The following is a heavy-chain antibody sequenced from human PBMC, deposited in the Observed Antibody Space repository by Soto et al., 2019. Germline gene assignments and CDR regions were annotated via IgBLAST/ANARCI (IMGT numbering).Heavy chain of an antibody. CDR1: GYSFTSYW. J-gene: IGHJ4*01. V-gene: IGHV5-51*01. CDR3: ATTPDFNDWPYYFDY. D-gene: IGHD1-26*01. CDR2: ISPGESDT. Sequence: PGESLKISCKGSGYSFTSYWIGWVRQMPAKGLEWMGIISPGESDTRYSPSFQRQVTISADTSIIPAYLQWSTLKAADTALYYCATTPDFNDWPYYFDYLGHGTLVSFSS.